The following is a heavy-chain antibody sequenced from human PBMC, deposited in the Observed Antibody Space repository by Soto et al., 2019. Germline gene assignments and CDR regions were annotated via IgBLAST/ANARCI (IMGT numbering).Heavy chain of an antibody. CDR3: AKHLRAVAGYLHGMDV. D-gene: IGHD6-19*01. J-gene: IGHJ6*02. CDR2: ISHDGSNK. V-gene: IGHV3-30*18. CDR1: GFTFSSYG. Sequence: QVQLVASGGGVVQPGRSLRLSCAASGFTFSSYGMHWVRQAPGKGLEWVAVISHDGSNKYFADSVKGRFTISRDNSQNTLYLQMNSPRAEDTAVYYCAKHLRAVAGYLHGMDVWGQGATVTVAS.